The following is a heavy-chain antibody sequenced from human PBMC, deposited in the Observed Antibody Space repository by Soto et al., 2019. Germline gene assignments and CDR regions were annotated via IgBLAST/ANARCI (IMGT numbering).Heavy chain of an antibody. V-gene: IGHV1-3*01. J-gene: IGHJ4*02. D-gene: IGHD1-7*01. CDR1: AYTFTIYS. CDR2: INAGNGNT. Sequence: ASVKVSCKASAYTFTIYSMHWVRQAPGQRLEWMGWINAGNGNTKYSQKLQGRVTITRDTSASTAYMELSSLRPEDTAVYYCASQLELLGYWGQGTLVTVSS. CDR3: ASQLELLGY.